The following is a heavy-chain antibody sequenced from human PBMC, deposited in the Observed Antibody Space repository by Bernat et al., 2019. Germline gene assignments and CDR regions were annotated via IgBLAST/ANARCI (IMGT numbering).Heavy chain of an antibody. CDR2: VSNGGHT. D-gene: IGHD4-17*01. V-gene: IGHV3-53*04. Sequence: EVQLEESGGGLVQPGGSLRLSCAVSGITVTSYYMSWFRQAPGKGLEWVSVVSNGGHTYSTDSVKGRFTVFRHNSNNTLSLQMNSLGLEDTAVYYCAGSVTTPGGFDVWGQGAMVTVSS. CDR3: AGSVTTPGGFDV. J-gene: IGHJ3*01. CDR1: GITVTSYY.